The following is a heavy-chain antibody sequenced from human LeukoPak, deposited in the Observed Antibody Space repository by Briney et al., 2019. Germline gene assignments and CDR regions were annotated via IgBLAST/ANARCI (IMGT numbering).Heavy chain of an antibody. CDR1: GYTFTGYY. CDR3: ASRPSITMVRGVIPKEEYYFDY. Sequence: ASVKVSCKASGYTFTGYYMHWVRQAPGQGLEWMGWINPNSGGTNYAQKFHDRVTMTRDTSISTAYMELSRLTSDDTAVYYCASRPSITMVRGVIPKEEYYFDYWGQGTLVTVSS. D-gene: IGHD3-10*01. J-gene: IGHJ4*02. V-gene: IGHV1-2*02. CDR2: INPNSGGT.